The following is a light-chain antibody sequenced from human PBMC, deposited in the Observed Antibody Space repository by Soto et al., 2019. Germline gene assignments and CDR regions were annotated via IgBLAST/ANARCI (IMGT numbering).Light chain of an antibody. Sequence: QSVLTQPRSVSGSPGQSVTISCTGTSSDVGGYNFVSWYQQHPGKAPKLMIYDVSKLPSGVPDRFSGSKSGNTASLTISGLQAEDEADYYCCSYAGSAVFGGGTKLTVL. CDR1: SSDVGGYNF. J-gene: IGLJ2*01. CDR2: DVS. V-gene: IGLV2-11*01. CDR3: CSYAGSAV.